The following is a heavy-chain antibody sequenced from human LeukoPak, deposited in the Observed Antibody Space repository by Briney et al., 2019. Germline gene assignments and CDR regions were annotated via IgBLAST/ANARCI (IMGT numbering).Heavy chain of an antibody. D-gene: IGHD2-2*01. CDR3: AKYCSSTSCPLGAFDI. Sequence: ALVKVSCKASGYTFTGYYMHWVRQAPGQGLEWMGWINPNSGGTNYAQKFQGRVTMTRDTSISTAYMELSRLRSDDTAAYYCAKYCSSTSCPLGAFDIWGQGTMVTVSS. CDR1: GYTFTGYY. V-gene: IGHV1-2*02. CDR2: INPNSGGT. J-gene: IGHJ3*02.